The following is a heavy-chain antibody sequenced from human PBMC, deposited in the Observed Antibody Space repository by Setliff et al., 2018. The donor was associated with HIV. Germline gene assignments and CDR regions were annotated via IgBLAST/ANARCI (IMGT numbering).Heavy chain of an antibody. CDR3: ARDKTTGGAYPYFDS. Sequence: GGSLRLSCAASRSTFSDFSMNWVRQAPGKGLEWIAYIDRGGGGFYYADSVKGRFTISRGNAKSSLFLQMNSLRAEDTAVYYCARDKTTGGAYPYFDSWGQGILVTVSS. D-gene: IGHD4-4*01. CDR2: IDRGGGGF. CDR1: RSTFSDFS. J-gene: IGHJ4*02. V-gene: IGHV3-48*01.